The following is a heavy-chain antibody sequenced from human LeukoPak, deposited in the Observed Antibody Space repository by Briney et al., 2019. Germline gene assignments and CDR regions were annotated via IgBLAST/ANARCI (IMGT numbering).Heavy chain of an antibody. CDR2: ISYDGSNK. J-gene: IGHJ4*02. V-gene: IGHV3-30*03. Sequence: PGRSLRLSCAASGFTFSSYGMHWVRQAPGKGLEWVAVISYDGSNKYYADSVKGRFTISGDNSKNTLYLQMNSLRAEDTAVYYCAPRTTGLDYWGQGTLVTVSS. D-gene: IGHD4-17*01. CDR1: GFTFSSYG. CDR3: APRTTGLDY.